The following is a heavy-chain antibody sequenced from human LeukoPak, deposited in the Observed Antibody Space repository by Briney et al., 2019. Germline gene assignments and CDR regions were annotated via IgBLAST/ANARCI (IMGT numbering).Heavy chain of an antibody. CDR2: ISSSGST. Sequence: PSETLSLTCTVSGDSISSGDYYWSWLRQPAGKGLERIGRISSSGSTNYNPSLKSRVTISVDTSKNQFSLKLSSVTAADTAVYFCARGPYSYDSSGTFDIWGQGTM. D-gene: IGHD3-22*01. J-gene: IGHJ3*02. V-gene: IGHV4-61*02. CDR1: GDSISSGDYY. CDR3: ARGPYSYDSSGTFDI.